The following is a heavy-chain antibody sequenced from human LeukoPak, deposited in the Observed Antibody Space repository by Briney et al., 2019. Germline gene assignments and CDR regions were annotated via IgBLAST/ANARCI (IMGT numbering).Heavy chain of an antibody. CDR2: IYYSGST. Sequence: SGTLSLTCTVSGGSISSSSYYWGWIRQPPGKGLEWIGSIYYSGSTYYNPSLKSRVTISVDTSKNQFSLKLSSVTAADTAVYYCARTGYSSSWYLTYYYYGMDVWGQGTTVTVSS. J-gene: IGHJ6*02. D-gene: IGHD6-13*01. CDR1: GGSISSSSYY. CDR3: ARTGYSSSWYLTYYYYGMDV. V-gene: IGHV4-39*01.